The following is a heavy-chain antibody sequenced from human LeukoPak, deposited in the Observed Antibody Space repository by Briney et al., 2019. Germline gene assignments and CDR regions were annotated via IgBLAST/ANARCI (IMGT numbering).Heavy chain of an antibody. Sequence: SETLSLTCTVSDYFINSNYYWGWIRQPPGKGLEWIATISHCGSTYYNPSLKSRVTISVETSKNQFSLKLSSVTAADTAVYYCARINTIMATFDYWGQGTLVTVSS. CDR1: DYFINSNYY. CDR3: ARINTIMATFDY. V-gene: IGHV4-38-2*02. J-gene: IGHJ4*02. D-gene: IGHD5-24*01. CDR2: ISHCGST.